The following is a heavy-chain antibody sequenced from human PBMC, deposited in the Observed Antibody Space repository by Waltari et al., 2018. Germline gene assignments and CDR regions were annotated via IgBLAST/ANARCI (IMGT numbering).Heavy chain of an antibody. J-gene: IGHJ4*02. CDR3: ARGGRKMRSGSYFDY. D-gene: IGHD3-3*01. Sequence: QVQLQQWGAGLLKPSETLSLTCAVYGGSFSGYYWSWIRQPPGQGLEWIGEINHSRSTNYNPSLKSRVTISVDTSKNQFSLKLSSVTAADTAVYYCARGGRKMRSGSYFDYWGQGTLVTVSS. CDR1: GGSFSGYY. CDR2: INHSRST. V-gene: IGHV4-34*01.